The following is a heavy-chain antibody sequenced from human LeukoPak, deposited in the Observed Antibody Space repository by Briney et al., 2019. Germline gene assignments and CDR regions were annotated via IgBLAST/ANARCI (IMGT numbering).Heavy chain of an antibody. V-gene: IGHV3-7*01. J-gene: IGHJ4*02. CDR3: ANVPRSTVSY. CDR1: GFSFTTNW. D-gene: IGHD1-14*01. Sequence: GGSLRLSCAASGFSFTTNWMHWVRQTPGKRLEWVAELNEDGAVKYYVDSVKGRFTISRDNAKNSLYLQMNRLRAEDTGVYFCANVPRSTVSYWGRGTLVTVSS. CDR2: LNEDGAVK.